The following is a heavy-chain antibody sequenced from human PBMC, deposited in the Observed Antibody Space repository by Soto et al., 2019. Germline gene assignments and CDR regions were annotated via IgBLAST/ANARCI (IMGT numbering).Heavy chain of an antibody. CDR1: GYSFTNYG. CDR3: ARDLKQLLWPAGFDP. V-gene: IGHV1-18*01. J-gene: IGHJ5*02. Sequence: ASVKVSCRASGYSFTNYGINWMRQAPGQGLEWMGWISTYNANTNYAQNVQDRVTMTTDTSTSTAYMELTSLTSDDTAIYYCARDLKQLLWPAGFDPLGQGTLVTVSS. CDR2: ISTYNANT. D-gene: IGHD6-6*01.